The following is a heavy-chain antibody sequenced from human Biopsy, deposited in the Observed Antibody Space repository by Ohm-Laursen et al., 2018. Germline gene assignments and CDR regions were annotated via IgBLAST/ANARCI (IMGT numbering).Heavy chain of an antibody. CDR1: GFSFSDNY. V-gene: IGHV3-72*01. D-gene: IGHD2-15*01. CDR3: ARAGRYCSGGGCYSWFDS. CDR2: IRDKANSYTT. Sequence: SLRLSCSASGFSFSDNYMDWVRQAPGKGLEWVGRIRDKANSYTTDYAASVKGRFTISGDDSKNSLYLQMNSLKTADTALYYCARAGRYCSGGGCYSWFDSWGQGTLVTVSS. J-gene: IGHJ5*01.